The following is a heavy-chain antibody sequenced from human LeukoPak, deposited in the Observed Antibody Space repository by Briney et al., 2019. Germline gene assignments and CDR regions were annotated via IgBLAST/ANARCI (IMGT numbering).Heavy chain of an antibody. V-gene: IGHV5-51*01. CDR3: ARTSGYSYAVDY. D-gene: IGHD5-18*01. CDR1: GCSFTSYW. Sequence: GASLQISSKGAGCSFTSYWIGCVRRLPGKGLEWMGIIYPGDSDTSYSPSFQGQVTISADKSISTASLQWSSLKASDTAMYYCARTSGYSYAVDYWGQGTLVTVSS. J-gene: IGHJ4*02. CDR2: IYPGDSDT.